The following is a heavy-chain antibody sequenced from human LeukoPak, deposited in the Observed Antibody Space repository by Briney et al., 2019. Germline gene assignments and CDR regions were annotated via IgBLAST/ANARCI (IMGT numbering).Heavy chain of an antibody. D-gene: IGHD6-6*01. CDR3: ARGGAARPDY. V-gene: IGHV3-48*01. CDR2: ISYNSRSI. CDR1: GFAFSGYG. Sequence: PGGSLRLSCAASGFAFSGYGMNWVRQAPGKGLEWVSYISYNSRSIEYADSVKGRFTISRDNAKNSLYLQMNSLRAEDTAMYYCARGGAARPDYWGQGALVSVSA. J-gene: IGHJ4*02.